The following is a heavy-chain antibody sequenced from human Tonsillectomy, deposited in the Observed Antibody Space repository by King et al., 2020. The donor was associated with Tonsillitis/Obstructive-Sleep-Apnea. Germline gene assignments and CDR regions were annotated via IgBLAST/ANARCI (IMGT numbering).Heavy chain of an antibody. CDR1: GFTFSSYA. Sequence: VQLVQSGGGLVQPGGSLRLSCAASGFTFSSYAMSWVRKAPGKGLEWVSAISGNGGSTYYADSVKGRFTISRDNSKNTLYLQMNSMRAEDTAVYYGAKSFRAAVKHWIDFWGQGTLVTVSS. CDR3: AKSFRAAVKHWIDF. V-gene: IGHV3-23*04. CDR2: ISGNGGST. D-gene: IGHD4-23*01. J-gene: IGHJ4*02.